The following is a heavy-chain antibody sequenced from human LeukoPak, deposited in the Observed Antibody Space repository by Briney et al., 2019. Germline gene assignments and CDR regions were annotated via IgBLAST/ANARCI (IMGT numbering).Heavy chain of an antibody. J-gene: IGHJ3*02. CDR3: ARRRSVFAFDI. V-gene: IGHV3-64*01. D-gene: IGHD1-26*01. Sequence: PGGSLRLSCAASGFTFSSYAMHWVRQAPGKGLEYVSAISSNGGSTYYANSVKGRFTISRDNSKNTLYLQMGSLRAEDMAVYYCARRRSVFAFDIWGQGTMVTVSS. CDR1: GFTFSSYA. CDR2: ISSNGGST.